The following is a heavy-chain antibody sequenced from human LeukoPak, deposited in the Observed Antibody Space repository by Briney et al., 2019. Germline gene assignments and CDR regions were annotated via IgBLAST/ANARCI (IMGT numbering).Heavy chain of an antibody. V-gene: IGHV4-59*01. CDR1: GGSISSYY. D-gene: IGHD4-11*01. Sequence: PSETLSLTCTVSGGSISSYYLTWIRQPSGKGLECIGYIYYSGSTNYNPSLKSRVTISLDTSKNQFSLNLRSVTAADTAVYYCATLGVTKGRAYFDYWGQGTLVTVPS. CDR2: IYYSGST. J-gene: IGHJ4*02. CDR3: ATLGVTKGRAYFDY.